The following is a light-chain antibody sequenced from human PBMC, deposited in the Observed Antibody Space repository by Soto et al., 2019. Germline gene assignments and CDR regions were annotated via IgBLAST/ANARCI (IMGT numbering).Light chain of an antibody. CDR2: GVS. CDR1: SSDVGGYNY. CDR3: SSYTSNTSPVV. V-gene: IGLV2-14*03. J-gene: IGLJ2*01. Sequence: QSALTQPASVSGSPGQSITISCTGTSSDVGGYNYVSWYQLHPGKAPKLILYGVSNRPSGVSDRFSGSKSDNTASLTISGLQAEDEADYYCSSYTSNTSPVVFGGGTQLTVL.